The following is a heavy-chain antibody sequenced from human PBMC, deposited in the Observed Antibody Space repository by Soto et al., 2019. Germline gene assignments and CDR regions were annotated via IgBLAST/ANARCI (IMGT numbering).Heavy chain of an antibody. CDR2: ISYDGSNK. CDR3: ATERAGGFDFDY. V-gene: IGHV3-30*03. J-gene: IGHJ4*02. CDR1: GFTFSSYG. Sequence: QVQLVESGGGVVQPGRSLRLSCAASGFTFSSYGMHWVRQAPGKGLEWVAVISYDGSNKYYADSVKGRFTISRDNSKNSLYLQMNSLRDEDTAVYYCATERAGGFDFDYWGQGTLVTVSS.